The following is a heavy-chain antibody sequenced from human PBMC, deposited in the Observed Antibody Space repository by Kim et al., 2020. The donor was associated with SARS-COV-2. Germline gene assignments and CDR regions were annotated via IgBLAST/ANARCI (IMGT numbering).Heavy chain of an antibody. CDR2: IYPGDSYP. D-gene: IGHD3-10*01. V-gene: IGHV5-51*01. CDR1: GYSFTNYW. J-gene: IGHJ4*02. CDR3: ASGVGYGPDS. Sequence: GESLQISCKGSGYSFTNYWIGWVRQMPGKGLEWMGIIYPGDSYPRYSPSFQGQVTISDDKSIGTAYLQWSSLKASDAAMYYCASGVGYGPDSWGQGTLVTVSS.